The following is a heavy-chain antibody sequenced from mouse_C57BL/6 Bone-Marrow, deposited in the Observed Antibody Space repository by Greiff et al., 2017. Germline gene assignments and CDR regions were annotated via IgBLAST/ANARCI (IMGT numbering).Heavy chain of an antibody. CDR2: IYPRSGNT. J-gene: IGHJ3*01. Sequence: SGAELARPGASVKLSCKASGYTFTSYGISWVKQRTGQGLEWIGEIYPRSGNTYYNEKFKGKATLTADKSSSTAYMELRSLTSEDSAVYFCAREPHYYGSSYWFAYWGQGTLVTVSA. CDR1: GYTFTSYG. CDR3: AREPHYYGSSYWFAY. V-gene: IGHV1-81*01. D-gene: IGHD1-1*01.